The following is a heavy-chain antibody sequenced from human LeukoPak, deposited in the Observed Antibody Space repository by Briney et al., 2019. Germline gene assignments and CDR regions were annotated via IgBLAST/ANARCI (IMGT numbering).Heavy chain of an antibody. CDR3: ARAHSRGPDAFDI. J-gene: IGHJ3*02. Sequence: ASVKVSCKASGYTFTSYAMHWVRQAPGQRLEWMGWINAGNGNTKYSQKFQGRVTITRDTSASTAYMELSSLRSEDTAVYYCARAHSRGPDAFDIWGQGTMVTVSS. V-gene: IGHV1-3*01. CDR1: GYTFTSYA. D-gene: IGHD3-22*01. CDR2: INAGNGNT.